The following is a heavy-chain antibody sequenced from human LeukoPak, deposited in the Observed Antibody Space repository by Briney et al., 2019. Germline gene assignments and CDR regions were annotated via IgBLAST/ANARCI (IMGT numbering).Heavy chain of an antibody. CDR1: SGSFSGYY. CDR2: INHSGST. CDR3: ARAPWRYSYGYNY. J-gene: IGHJ4*02. D-gene: IGHD5-18*01. V-gene: IGHV4-34*01. Sequence: SETLSLTCAVYSGSFSGYYWSWIRQPPGKGLEWIGEINHSGSTNYNPSLKSRVTISVDTSKNQFSLKLSSVTAADTAVYYCARAPWRYSYGYNYWGQGTLVTVSS.